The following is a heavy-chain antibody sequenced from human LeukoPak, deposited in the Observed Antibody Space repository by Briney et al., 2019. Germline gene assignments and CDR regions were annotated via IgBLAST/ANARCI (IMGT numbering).Heavy chain of an antibody. CDR2: ISSSSSTI. Sequence: GGSLRLSCAASGFIFNTYEMNWVRQAPGKGLEWVAYISSSSSTIYYADSVKGRFTISGDNAKNSLYLQMNSLRAEDTAVYYCARVSHYYDSSGYSDYWGQGTLVTVSS. D-gene: IGHD3-22*01. CDR3: ARVSHYYDSSGYSDY. J-gene: IGHJ4*02. V-gene: IGHV3-48*03. CDR1: GFIFNTYE.